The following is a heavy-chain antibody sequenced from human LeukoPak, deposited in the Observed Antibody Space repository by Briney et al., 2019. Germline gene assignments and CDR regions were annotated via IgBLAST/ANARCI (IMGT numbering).Heavy chain of an antibody. D-gene: IGHD1-26*01. CDR1: GGSISSYY. J-gene: IGHJ4*02. CDR3: ARDYLGAGTVGATSGY. Sequence: KPSETLSLTCTVSGGSISSYYWSWIRQPPGKGLEWIGYIYYSGSTYYNPSLKSRLTISVDTSKNQFSLNLSSVTAADTAVYYCARDYLGAGTVGATSGYWGQGTLVTVSS. CDR2: IYYSGST. V-gene: IGHV4-4*08.